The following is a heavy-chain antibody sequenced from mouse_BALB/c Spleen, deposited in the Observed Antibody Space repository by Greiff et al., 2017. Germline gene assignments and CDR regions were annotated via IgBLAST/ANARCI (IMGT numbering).Heavy chain of an antibody. Sequence: EVQLQQSGPGLVKPSQSLSLTCSVTGYSITSGYYWNWIRQFPGNKLEWMGYISYDGSNNYNPSLKNRISITRDTSKNQFFLKLNSVTTEDTATYYCARGGKLDWYFDVWGAGTTVTVSS. D-gene: IGHD4-1*01. CDR2: ISYDGSN. V-gene: IGHV3-6*02. J-gene: IGHJ1*01. CDR1: GYSITSGYY. CDR3: ARGGKLDWYFDV.